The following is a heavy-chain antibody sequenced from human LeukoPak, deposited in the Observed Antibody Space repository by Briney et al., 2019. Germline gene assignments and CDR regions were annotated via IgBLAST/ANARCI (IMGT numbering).Heavy chain of an antibody. CDR1: GYSISSGYY. J-gene: IGHJ4*02. CDR3: ARGPTYQPIDF. CDR2: IYHSGST. Sequence: SETLSLTCTVSGYSISSGYYWGWIRQPPGKGLEWIGSIYHSGSTYYNPSLKSRVIISVDTSKNHFSLKLSSVTAADTAVYYCARGPTYQPIDFWGQGTLVTVSS. V-gene: IGHV4-38-2*02. D-gene: IGHD2-2*01.